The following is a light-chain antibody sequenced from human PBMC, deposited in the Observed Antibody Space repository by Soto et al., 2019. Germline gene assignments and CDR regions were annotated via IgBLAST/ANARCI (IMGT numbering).Light chain of an antibody. J-gene: IGLJ2*01. V-gene: IGLV2-14*01. CDR2: DVS. CDR1: NSDVGGYNY. CDR3: SSYTSGSTLHVV. Sequence: QSALTQPASVSGSPGQSITISCTGTNSDVGGYNYVSWYQQHPGKAPKLMIYDVSNRPSGVSNRFSGSKSGNTASLTISGLQAEDEADYYCSSYTSGSTLHVVFGGGTKVTVL.